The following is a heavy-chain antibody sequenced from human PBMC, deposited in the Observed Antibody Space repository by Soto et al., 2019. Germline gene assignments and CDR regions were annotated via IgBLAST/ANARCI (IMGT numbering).Heavy chain of an antibody. J-gene: IGHJ3*02. CDR1: GFTFSSYS. Sequence: GGSLRLSCAASGFTFSSYSMNWVRQAPWKGLEWVSYISSSSSTIYYADSVKGRFTISRDNAKNSLYLQMNSLRAEDTAVYYCARDIARYCSGGSCYLDAFDIWGQGTMVTVSS. CDR3: ARDIARYCSGGSCYLDAFDI. V-gene: IGHV3-48*01. CDR2: ISSSSSTI. D-gene: IGHD2-15*01.